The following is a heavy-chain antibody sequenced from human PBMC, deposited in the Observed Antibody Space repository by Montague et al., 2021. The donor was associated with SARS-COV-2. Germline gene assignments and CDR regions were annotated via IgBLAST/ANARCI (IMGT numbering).Heavy chain of an antibody. CDR1: GGSFSGYY. D-gene: IGHD6-13*01. CDR3: ARGRYSSSWYGTKCYFDY. CDR2: ITHSGRT. V-gene: IGHV4-34*01. Sequence: SETLSLTCAVYGGSFSGYYWSWIRQPPGKGLEWIGEITHSGRTNYNPSLKSRATISLDTSTNQFSLKLSSVTAADTAVYYCARGRYSSSWYGTKCYFDYWGQGTLVTVSS. J-gene: IGHJ4*02.